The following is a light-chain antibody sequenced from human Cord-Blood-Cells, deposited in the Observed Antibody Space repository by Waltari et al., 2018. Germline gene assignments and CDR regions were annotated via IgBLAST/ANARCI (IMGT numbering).Light chain of an antibody. Sequence: QSALTQPASVSGSPGQSITLSCTGTSSDVGSYTLVSWYQQHPGKAPKLRIYEVSKRPSGVSNRFSGSNAGNTASLTISGLQAEDEADYYCCSYAGSSTWVFGGGTKLTVL. CDR1: SSDVGSYTL. J-gene: IGLJ3*02. CDR3: CSYAGSSTWV. V-gene: IGLV2-23*02. CDR2: EVS.